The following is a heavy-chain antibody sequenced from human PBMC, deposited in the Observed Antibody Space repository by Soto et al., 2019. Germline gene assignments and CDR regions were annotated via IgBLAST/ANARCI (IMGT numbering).Heavy chain of an antibody. V-gene: IGHV4-30-4*01. Sequence: SETLPLTCTVSGGSISSADYCWSWIRQPPGKGLEWIGYVYYNGSTYYNPSLKSRVTISVDTSKNQFSLKLNSVTVADTALYFCARDWSRAYYPTWFDPWGQGTLVTVSS. D-gene: IGHD3-22*01. CDR2: VYYNGST. CDR1: GGSISSADYC. J-gene: IGHJ5*02. CDR3: ARDWSRAYYPTWFDP.